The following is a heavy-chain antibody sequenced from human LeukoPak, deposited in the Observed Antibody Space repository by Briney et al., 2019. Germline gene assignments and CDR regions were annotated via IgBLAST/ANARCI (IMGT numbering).Heavy chain of an antibody. V-gene: IGHV1-8*01. CDR3: ARGPLSKWFRELFAVSANWFDP. CDR2: MNPNGGNT. D-gene: IGHD3-10*01. Sequence: ASVKVSCKASGYTFTSYDINWVRQATGQGLEWMGWMNPNGGNTGYAQKFQGRVTMTRNTSISTAYMELNSLRSEDTAVYYCARGPLSKWFRELFAVSANWFDPWGQGTLVTVSS. CDR1: GYTFTSYD. J-gene: IGHJ5*02.